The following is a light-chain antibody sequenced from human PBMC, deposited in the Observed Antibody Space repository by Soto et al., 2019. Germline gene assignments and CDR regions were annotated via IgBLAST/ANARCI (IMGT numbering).Light chain of an antibody. CDR2: AAS. CDR3: QQANSFPYT. V-gene: IGKV1-12*01. J-gene: IGKJ2*01. CDR1: QGISSW. Sequence: DIQLTQSPSSVSASVGDRVTITCRASQGISSWLAWYQQKPGKAPKLLIYAASSLQSGVPSRFSGSAYGPSFSLTSSSLQPEDFATYYCQQANSFPYTFGQGTKLEIK.